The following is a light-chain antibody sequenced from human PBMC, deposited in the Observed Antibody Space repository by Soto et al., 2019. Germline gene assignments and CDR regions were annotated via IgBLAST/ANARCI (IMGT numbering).Light chain of an antibody. CDR2: AVS. Sequence: QSVLTQPASVSGSPGQSITISCTGTSSDVGLYDYVSWYQQHPGKAPQLMIYAVSNRPSGVSNRFSASKSGNTASLFISGLQADDEADYYCSSYTSDSSYVFGSGTKV. CDR1: SSDVGLYDY. J-gene: IGLJ1*01. CDR3: SSYTSDSSYV. V-gene: IGLV2-14*01.